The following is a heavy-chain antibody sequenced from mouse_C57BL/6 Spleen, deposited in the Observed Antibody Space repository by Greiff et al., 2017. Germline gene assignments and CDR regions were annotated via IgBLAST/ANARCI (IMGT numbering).Heavy chain of an antibody. V-gene: IGHV1-15*01. Sequence: QVQLQQSGAELVRPGASVTLSCKASGYTFTDYEMHWVKQTPVHGLEWIGAIDPETGGTAYNQKFKGKAILTADKSSSTAYMELRSLTSEDSAVYYCTFTTVVAFYYFDYWGQGTTLTVSS. CDR3: TFTTVVAFYYFDY. CDR1: GYTFTDYE. J-gene: IGHJ2*01. CDR2: IDPETGGT. D-gene: IGHD1-1*01.